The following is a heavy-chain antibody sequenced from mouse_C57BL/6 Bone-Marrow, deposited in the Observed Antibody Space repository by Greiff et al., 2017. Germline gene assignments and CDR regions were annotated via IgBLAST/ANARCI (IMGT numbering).Heavy chain of an antibody. CDR2: IHPNSGST. CDR3: AREGGAMDY. CDR1: GYTFTSYW. V-gene: IGHV1-64*01. Sequence: QVQLQQPGAELVKPGASVKLSCKASGYTFTSYWMHWVKQRPGQGLEWIGMIHPNSGSTNYNEKFKSKATLTVDKSSRTAYMQLSRLTSEDSAVYYCAREGGAMDYWGQGTSVTVSS. J-gene: IGHJ4*01.